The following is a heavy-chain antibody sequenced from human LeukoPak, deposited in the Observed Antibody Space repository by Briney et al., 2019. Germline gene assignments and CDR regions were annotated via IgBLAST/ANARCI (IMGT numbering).Heavy chain of an antibody. Sequence: SETLSLTCTVSGGSISTYYWSWIRQPPGRGLEWIGYIYYTGSTNYNPSLKSRVTISVDTSKSQFSLKLSSVTAADTAVYYCARAVQLERPPPLIGYYYMDVWGKGTTVTVSS. J-gene: IGHJ6*03. CDR3: ARAVQLERPPPLIGYYYMDV. CDR2: IYYTGST. V-gene: IGHV4-59*01. CDR1: GGSISTYY. D-gene: IGHD1-1*01.